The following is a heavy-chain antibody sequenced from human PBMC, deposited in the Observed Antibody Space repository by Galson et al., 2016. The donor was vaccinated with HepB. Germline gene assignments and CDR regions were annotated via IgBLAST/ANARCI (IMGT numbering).Heavy chain of an antibody. CDR1: GFTFTNSA. Sequence: SLRLSCAASGFTFTNSAMTWVRQAPGQGLEWVSTIMSRGTPYYGDSIKGRFPVSRDANTLSLHMNSLRLDDTAMYYCAKGAMNFRGQGTLVTVSS. V-gene: IGHV3-23*01. J-gene: IGHJ4*02. D-gene: IGHD1-7*01. CDR3: AKGAMNF. CDR2: IMSRGTP.